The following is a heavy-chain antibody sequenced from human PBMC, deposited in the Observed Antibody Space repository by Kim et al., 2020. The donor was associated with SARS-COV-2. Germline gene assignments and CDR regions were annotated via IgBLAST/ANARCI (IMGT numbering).Heavy chain of an antibody. CDR1: GGSISSYY. CDR3: ARLLLYDFGCGYYTDYYGMDV. CDR2: IYYSGST. J-gene: IGHJ6*04. V-gene: IGHV4-59*08. D-gene: IGHD3-3*01. Sequence: SETLSLTCTVSGGSISSYYWSWIRQPPGKGLEWIGYIYYSGSTNYNPSLKSRVTISVDTSKNQFSLKLSSVTAADTAVYYCARLLLYDFGCGYYTDYYGMDVWGKGMTVTVSS.